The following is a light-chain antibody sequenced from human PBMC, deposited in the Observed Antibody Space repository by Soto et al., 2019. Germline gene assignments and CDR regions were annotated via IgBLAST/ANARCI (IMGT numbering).Light chain of an antibody. V-gene: IGLV2-11*01. CDR2: DVS. Sequence: VLTQPRSVSGSPGQSVSISCTGTSSDVGVYNYVSWYQQHPGKAPKVMIYDVSKRPSWVPDRFSGSKSGNTASLTISGLQSEDEADYYCCSYAGRYTYVFGTGTKLTVL. CDR3: CSYAGRYTYV. J-gene: IGLJ1*01. CDR1: SSDVGVYNY.